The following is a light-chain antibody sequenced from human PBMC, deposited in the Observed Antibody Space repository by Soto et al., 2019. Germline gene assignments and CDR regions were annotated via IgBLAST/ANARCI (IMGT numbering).Light chain of an antibody. CDR2: DTD. J-gene: IGLJ2*01. V-gene: IGLV1-51*01. CDR1: STNIGKND. Sequence: QSVLTQPPSVSAAPGQKVTITCSGASTNIGKNDLAWYQQLPGRAPKLLIFDTDQRPSGIPDRFSGSKSGTSAALDITGLQPGDEADYYCETWDTRLSAVVFGGGTKLTVL. CDR3: ETWDTRLSAVV.